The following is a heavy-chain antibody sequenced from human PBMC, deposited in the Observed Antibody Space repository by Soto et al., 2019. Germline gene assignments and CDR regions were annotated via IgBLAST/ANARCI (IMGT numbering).Heavy chain of an antibody. CDR2: SIPILGIA. CDR1: GGTFSSYT. D-gene: IGHD4-17*01. J-gene: IGHJ4*02. Sequence: QVQLVQSGAEVKKPGSSVKVSCKASGGTFSSYTISWVRQAPGQGREWMGRSIPILGIANYAQKFQGRVTITANKTTSTAYMELSSLRSEDTAVYYCARVTGDYRDYWGQGTMVTVSS. V-gene: IGHV1-69*02. CDR3: ARVTGDYRDY.